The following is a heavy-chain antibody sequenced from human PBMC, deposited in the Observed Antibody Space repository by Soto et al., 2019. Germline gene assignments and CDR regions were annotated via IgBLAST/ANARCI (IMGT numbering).Heavy chain of an antibody. Sequence: ASVKVSCKASGYTFNNYGITWVRQAPGQGLEWMGWISPDNGNTKYAQKFQGRVTITRDTSASTAYMDLSSLRSEDTAVYYCARDKGYCSSTSCYNPLFDYWGQGTLVTV. V-gene: IGHV1-18*01. J-gene: IGHJ4*02. CDR2: ISPDNGNT. CDR1: GYTFNNYG. D-gene: IGHD2-2*02. CDR3: ARDKGYCSSTSCYNPLFDY.